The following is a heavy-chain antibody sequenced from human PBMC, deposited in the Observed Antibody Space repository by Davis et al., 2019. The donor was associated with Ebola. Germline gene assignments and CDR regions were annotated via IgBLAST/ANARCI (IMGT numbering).Heavy chain of an antibody. J-gene: IGHJ4*02. CDR1: GFTFSSYG. CDR3: AKVGRSSSPGYFDY. V-gene: IGHV3-23*01. Sequence: GESLKISCAASGFTFSSYGMHCVRQAPGKGLEWVSAISGSGGSTYYADSVKGRFTISRDNSKNTLYLQMNSLRAEDTAVYYCAKVGRSSSPGYFDYWGQGTLVTVSS. D-gene: IGHD6-6*01. CDR2: ISGSGGST.